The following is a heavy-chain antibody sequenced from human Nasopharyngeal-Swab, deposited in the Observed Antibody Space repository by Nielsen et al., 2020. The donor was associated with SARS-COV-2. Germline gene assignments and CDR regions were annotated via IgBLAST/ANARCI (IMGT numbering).Heavy chain of an antibody. CDR2: IWYDGSNK. CDR3: ARVAWDIVVVVAAGAPDY. J-gene: IGHJ4*02. V-gene: IGHV3-33*01. D-gene: IGHD2-15*01. CDR1: GLTFSSYG. Sequence: GGSLRLSCAASGLTFSSYGMHWVRQAPGKGLEWVAVIWYDGSNKYYADSVKGRFTISRDNSKNTLYLQMNSLRAEDTAVYYCARVAWDIVVVVAAGAPDYWGQGTLVTVSS.